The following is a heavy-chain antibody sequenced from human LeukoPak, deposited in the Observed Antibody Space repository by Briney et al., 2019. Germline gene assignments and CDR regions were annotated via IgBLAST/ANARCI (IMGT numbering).Heavy chain of an antibody. J-gene: IGHJ6*03. CDR1: GFTFSNAW. V-gene: IGHV3-23*01. CDR3: AKGTAAMGNYYMDV. Sequence: GGSLRLSCAASGFTFSNAWMSWVRQAPGKGLEWVSAISGSGGSTYYADSVKGRFTISRDNSKNTLYLQMNSLRAEDTAVYYCAKGTAAMGNYYMDVWGKGTTVTVSS. CDR2: ISGSGGST. D-gene: IGHD2-2*01.